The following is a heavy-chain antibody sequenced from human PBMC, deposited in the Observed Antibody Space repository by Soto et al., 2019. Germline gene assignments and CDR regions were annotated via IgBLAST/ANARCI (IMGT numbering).Heavy chain of an antibody. V-gene: IGHV1-69*13. CDR3: ATLPGYSGSYYASDY. D-gene: IGHD1-26*01. CDR1: GGTFSSYA. J-gene: IGHJ4*02. Sequence: GASVKVSCKASGGTFSSYAISWVRQAPGQGLEWMGGIIPIFGTANYAQKFQGRVTITADESTSTAYKELSSLRSEDTAVYYCATLPGYSGSYYASDYWGQGTLVTVSS. CDR2: IIPIFGTA.